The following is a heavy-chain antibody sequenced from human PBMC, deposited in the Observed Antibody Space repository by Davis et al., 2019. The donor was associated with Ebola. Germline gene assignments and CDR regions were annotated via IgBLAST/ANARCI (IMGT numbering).Heavy chain of an antibody. CDR3: ARLAGRSSSWYPSGPSDALDL. D-gene: IGHD6-13*01. Sequence: GESLKISCQGSGYSFNNYWIAWVRQMPGKGLEWMGSFYPSDSTVRYSPSFEGQVTFSADKSTYTAFLEWDSLKASDTALYFCARLAGRSSSWYPSGPSDALDLWGQGTMVAVSS. CDR1: GYSFNNYW. V-gene: IGHV5-51*01. CDR2: FYPSDSTV. J-gene: IGHJ3*01.